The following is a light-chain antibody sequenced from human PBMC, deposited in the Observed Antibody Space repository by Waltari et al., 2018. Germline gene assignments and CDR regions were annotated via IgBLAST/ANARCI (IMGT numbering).Light chain of an antibody. V-gene: IGKV4-1*01. CDR1: LSVFYSSNNKNY. J-gene: IGKJ2*01. Sequence: DIVMTESPDSWAVFLGERVTNNCKSSLSVFYSSNNKNYLACYQQRPGQSPKLLLYWASARASGVPDRFSGSGSGTDFTLTISSLQAEDVAVYYCQQYSGFPRTFGQGTKVEI. CDR2: WAS. CDR3: QQYSGFPRT.